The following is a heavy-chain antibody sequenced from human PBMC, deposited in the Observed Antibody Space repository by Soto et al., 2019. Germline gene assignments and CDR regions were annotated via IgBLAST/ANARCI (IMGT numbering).Heavy chain of an antibody. Sequence: PGGSLRLSCAASGFTFSSYGMHWVRQAPGKGLEWVAVIWYDGSNKYYADSVKGRFTISRDNSKNTLYLQMNSLRAEDTAVYYCARHLFYVFWSGYYSWDYYGMDVWGQGTTVTVSS. V-gene: IGHV3-33*01. CDR3: ARHLFYVFWSGYYSWDYYGMDV. CDR2: IWYDGSNK. CDR1: GFTFSSYG. D-gene: IGHD3-3*01. J-gene: IGHJ6*02.